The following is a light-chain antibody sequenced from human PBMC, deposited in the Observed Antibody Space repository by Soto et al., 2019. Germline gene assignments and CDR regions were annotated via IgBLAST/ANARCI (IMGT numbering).Light chain of an antibody. Sequence: EIVLTQSPGTLSLSPGERATLSCRASQSVSSSYLAWYQQNRGQAPRLLIYGASSRAPGIPDRFGGSGSGTDFTLSISRQEAEDFAVYFFQQYGTTRWTLDQGTKVEI. J-gene: IGKJ1*01. V-gene: IGKV3-20*01. CDR3: QQYGTTRWT. CDR1: QSVSSSY. CDR2: GAS.